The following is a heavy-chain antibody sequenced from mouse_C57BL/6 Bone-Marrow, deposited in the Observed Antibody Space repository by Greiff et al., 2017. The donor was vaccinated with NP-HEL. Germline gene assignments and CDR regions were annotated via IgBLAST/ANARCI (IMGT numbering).Heavy chain of an antibody. V-gene: IGHV1-69*01. J-gene: IGHJ2*01. CDR3: AREMDY. CDR1: GYTFTSYW. Sequence: QVQLQQSGAELVMPGASVKLSCKASGYTFTSYWMHWVKQRPGQGLEWIGEIDPSDSYTNYNQKFKGKSTLTVDKSSSTAYMQLSSLTSEDSAVNYCAREMDYWGQGTTLTVSS. CDR2: IDPSDSYT.